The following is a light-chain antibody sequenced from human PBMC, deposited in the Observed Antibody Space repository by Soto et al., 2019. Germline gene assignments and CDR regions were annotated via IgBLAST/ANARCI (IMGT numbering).Light chain of an antibody. J-gene: IGLJ2*01. CDR3: QSYDSSLSGSRV. Sequence: QSVLTQPPSVSGAPGQRVTISCTGSSSNIGAGYDVHWYQQLPGKAPKLLIYGNSNRPSGVPDRFSGSKSGTSASLAITGLQAEDEADYDCQSYDSSLSGSRVFGGGTQLTVL. CDR2: GNS. V-gene: IGLV1-40*01. CDR1: SSNIGAGYD.